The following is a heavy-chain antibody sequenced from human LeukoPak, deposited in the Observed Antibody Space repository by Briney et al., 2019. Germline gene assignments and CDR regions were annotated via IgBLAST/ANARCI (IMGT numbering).Heavy chain of an antibody. CDR3: ARGGRGSAAVVAPRSFDI. D-gene: IGHD3-22*01. CDR2: TYTGGNS. V-gene: IGHV3-53*01. J-gene: IGHJ3*02. Sequence: GGSLRLSCAASAFTVSSTHMVWVRQARGKGLEWISVTYTGGNSYYADSVKGRFIISRDISKNTLYLQMNSLRAEDSALYYCARGGRGSAAVVAPRSFDIWGQGTMVTVSS. CDR1: AFTVSSTH.